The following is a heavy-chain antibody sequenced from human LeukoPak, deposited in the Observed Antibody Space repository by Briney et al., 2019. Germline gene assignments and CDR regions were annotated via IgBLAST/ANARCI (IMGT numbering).Heavy chain of an antibody. CDR3: ARGPPPVNSGYDSGFFYY. D-gene: IGHD5-12*01. V-gene: IGHV3-48*03. Sequence: GGSLRLSCAASGFTFSSYEMNWVRQAPGKGPEWVSYISSSGSTIYYADSVKGRFTISRDNAKNSLYLQMNSLRAEDTAVYYCARGPPPVNSGYDSGFFYYWGQGTLVTVSS. CDR2: ISSSGSTI. J-gene: IGHJ4*02. CDR1: GFTFSSYE.